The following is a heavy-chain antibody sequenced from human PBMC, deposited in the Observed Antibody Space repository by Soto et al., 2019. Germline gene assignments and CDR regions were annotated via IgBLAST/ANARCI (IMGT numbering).Heavy chain of an antibody. Sequence: PGGSLRLSCAASGFTFSSYAMHWVRQAPGKGLEWVAVISYDGSNKYYADSVKGRFTISRDNSKNTLYLQMNSLRAEDTAVYYCARDSLNYYYYGMDVWGQGTTVTVSS. J-gene: IGHJ6*02. V-gene: IGHV3-30-3*01. CDR2: ISYDGSNK. CDR3: ARDSLNYYYYGMDV. CDR1: GFTFSSYA.